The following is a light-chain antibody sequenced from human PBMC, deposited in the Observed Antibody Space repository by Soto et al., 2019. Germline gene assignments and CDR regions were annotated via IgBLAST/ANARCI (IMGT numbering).Light chain of an antibody. Sequence: QSALTQPASVSGSPGQSITISCTGTSSDVGGYNYVSWYQQHPGKAPKLMIYDVSNRPSGVSNRFSGSKSGNTASLTISGHQAEDEAEYYCSSYTSSSTLVFGGGTKLTVL. CDR1: SSDVGGYNY. J-gene: IGLJ2*01. V-gene: IGLV2-14*01. CDR3: SSYTSSSTLV. CDR2: DVS.